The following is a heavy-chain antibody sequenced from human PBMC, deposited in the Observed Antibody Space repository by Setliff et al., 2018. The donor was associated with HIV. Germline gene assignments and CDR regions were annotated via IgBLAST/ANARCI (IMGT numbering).Heavy chain of an antibody. CDR3: ARDQPRITMIVVVPFPMDV. D-gene: IGHD3-22*01. CDR1: GFTFSSYS. V-gene: IGHV3-21*04. J-gene: IGHJ6*03. Sequence: GGSLRLSCAASGFTFSSYSMNWVRQAPGKGLEWVSSISSSSSYIYHADSVKGRFTISRDNAKNSLYLQMNSLRAEDTAVYYCARDQPRITMIVVVPFPMDVWGKGTTVTVS. CDR2: ISSSSSYI.